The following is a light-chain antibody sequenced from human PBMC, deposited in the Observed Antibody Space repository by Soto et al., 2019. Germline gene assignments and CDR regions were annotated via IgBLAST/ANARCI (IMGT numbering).Light chain of an antibody. CDR3: FQDYNYPRT. CDR2: DAV. Sequence: AIQFTHSPSSVSAAVVSRVTITCLASQVINTDVAWYQQRPGRAPKLLIYDAVTVQSGVPSRFSGSASGAYFTLTISSLQPEDFATYYCFQDYNYPRTFGHGTKVDIK. J-gene: IGKJ1*01. CDR1: QVINTD. V-gene: IGKV1-6*01.